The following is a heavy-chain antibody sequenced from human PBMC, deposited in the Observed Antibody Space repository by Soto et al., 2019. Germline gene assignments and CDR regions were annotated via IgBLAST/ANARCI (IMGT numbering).Heavy chain of an antibody. CDR2: MSNSGSRT. CDR3: AKAYFDMLTGSFGDY. V-gene: IGHV3-23*01. Sequence: VQLLEYGGGLVQPGGSLRLSCAASGFTFSNYAMSWVRQAPGKGLEWVSGMSNSGSRTYYADSVKGRFIISIENSKNTLYLQMNRLRPEDTAVYYCAKAYFDMLTGSFGDYLGQVTLVSVSS. J-gene: IGHJ4*02. CDR1: GFTFSNYA. D-gene: IGHD3-9*01.